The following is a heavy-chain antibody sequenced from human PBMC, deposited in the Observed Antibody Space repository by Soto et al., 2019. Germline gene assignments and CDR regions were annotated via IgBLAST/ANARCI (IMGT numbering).Heavy chain of an antibody. CDR3: ARESYDSSGYPVNWFDP. Sequence: GGSLRLSCAASGFTFSSYGMHWVRQAPGKGLEWVAVIWYDGSNKYYADSVKGRFTISRDNSKNTLYLQMNSLRAEDTAVYYCARESYDSSGYPVNWFDPWGQGTLVTVSS. V-gene: IGHV3-33*01. J-gene: IGHJ5*02. D-gene: IGHD3-22*01. CDR1: GFTFSSYG. CDR2: IWYDGSNK.